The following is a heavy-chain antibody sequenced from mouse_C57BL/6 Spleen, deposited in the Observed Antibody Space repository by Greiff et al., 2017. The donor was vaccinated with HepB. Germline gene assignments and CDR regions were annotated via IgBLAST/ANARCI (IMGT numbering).Heavy chain of an antibody. CDR3: TREKVQATGYFDY. D-gene: IGHD3-2*02. CDR2: ISSGGDYI. Sequence: DVQLVESGEGLVKPGGSLKLSCAASGFTFSSYAMSWVRQTPEKRLEWVAYISSGGDYIYYADTVKGRFTISRDNARNTLYLQMSSLKSEDTAMYYCTREKVQATGYFDYWGQGTTLTVSS. J-gene: IGHJ2*01. V-gene: IGHV5-9-1*02. CDR1: GFTFSSYA.